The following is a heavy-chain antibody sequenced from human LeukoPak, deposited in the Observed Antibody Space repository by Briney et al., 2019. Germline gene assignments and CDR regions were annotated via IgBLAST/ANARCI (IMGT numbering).Heavy chain of an antibody. CDR3: ARQSGSYYTRAFDI. J-gene: IGHJ3*02. V-gene: IGHV1-18*01. CDR2: ISAYNGNT. D-gene: IGHD1-26*01. Sequence: ASVTVSFTASAYTFTIYGISWVRQAPGQGLEWMGWISAYNGNTNYAQKLQGRVTMTTDTSTSTAYMELRSLRSDDTAVYYCARQSGSYYTRAFDIWGQGTMVTVSS. CDR1: AYTFTIYG.